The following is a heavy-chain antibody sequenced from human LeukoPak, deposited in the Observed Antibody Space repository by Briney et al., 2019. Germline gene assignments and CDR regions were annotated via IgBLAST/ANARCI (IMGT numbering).Heavy chain of an antibody. CDR3: AREKWSSGWPLDY. D-gene: IGHD6-19*01. CDR1: GFTFTSYW. CDR2: INSDGITT. J-gene: IGHJ4*02. Sequence: GGSLRLSCAASGFTFTSYWMHWVRQAPGKGLVWVSRINSDGITTTYADSVKGRFTISRDNAKNTLYLQMNSLRAEDTAVYYCAREKWSSGWPLDYWGQGTLVTVSS. V-gene: IGHV3-74*01.